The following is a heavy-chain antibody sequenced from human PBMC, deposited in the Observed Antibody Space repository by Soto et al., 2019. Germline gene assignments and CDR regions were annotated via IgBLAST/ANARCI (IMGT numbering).Heavy chain of an antibody. CDR3: ARDPRYCSGGSCGY. V-gene: IGHV1-69*04. J-gene: IGHJ4*02. CDR1: GGTFSSYT. D-gene: IGHD2-15*01. CDR2: IISILCIA. Sequence: GASVKVSCKASGGTFSSYTISWVRQAPGQGLEWMGRIISILCIANYAQKFQGIVTITADKSTSTAYMELSSLRSEDTAVYYCARDPRYCSGGSCGYWGQGTLVTVSS.